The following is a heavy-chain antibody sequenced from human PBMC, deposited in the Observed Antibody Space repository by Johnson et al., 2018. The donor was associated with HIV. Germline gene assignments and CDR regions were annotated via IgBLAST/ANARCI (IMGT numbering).Heavy chain of an antibody. CDR3: ARSKDCSVGTCPDGFDI. V-gene: IGHV3-11*04. CDR1: GFTFSDYY. Sequence: QVQLVESGGGLVKPGGSLRLPCAASGFTFSDYYMSWIRQAPGKGLEWVSYISVSGDPIYSADSVQGRFTTSRDNAKNSLYLQMDSLRAEDTAVYYCARSKDCSVGTCPDGFDIWGQGTMVIVSS. J-gene: IGHJ3*02. D-gene: IGHD2-15*01. CDR2: ISVSGDPI.